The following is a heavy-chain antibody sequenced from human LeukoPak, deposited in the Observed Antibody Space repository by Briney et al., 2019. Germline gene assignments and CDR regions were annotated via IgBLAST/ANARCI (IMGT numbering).Heavy chain of an antibody. D-gene: IGHD1-26*01. CDR1: GGTFSSYA. CDR2: IIPIFGTA. V-gene: IGHV1-69*01. Sequence: SVKVSCKASGGTFSSYAISWVRQAPGQGLEWMGGIIPIFGTANYAQKFQGRVTITADESTSTAYMELSSLRSEDTAVYYCAVVVGATTAFDYWGQGTLVTVSS. J-gene: IGHJ4*02. CDR3: AVVVGATTAFDY.